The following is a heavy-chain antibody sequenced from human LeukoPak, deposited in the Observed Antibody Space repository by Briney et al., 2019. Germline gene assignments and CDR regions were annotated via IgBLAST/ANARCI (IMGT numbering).Heavy chain of an antibody. V-gene: IGHV3-30*18. CDR3: AKDRGLQFYFQH. CDR2: ISFDGSNT. D-gene: IGHD5-24*01. J-gene: IGHJ1*01. Sequence: GGSLRLSCAASGFTVSSNYMSWVRQAPGKGLEWVAVISFDGSNTYYADSVRGRFTISRDNSKNTLYLQMNSLRAEDTAVYFCAKDRGLQFYFQHWGQGTLVTVSS. CDR1: GFTVSSNY.